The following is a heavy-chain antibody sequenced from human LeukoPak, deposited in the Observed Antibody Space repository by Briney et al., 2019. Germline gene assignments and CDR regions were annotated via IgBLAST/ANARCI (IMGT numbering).Heavy chain of an antibody. D-gene: IGHD3-10*02. CDR1: GFTFSSYG. V-gene: IGHV3-48*03. CDR2: ISSSGSTI. J-gene: IGHJ6*04. CDR3: AELGITMIGGV. Sequence: GGSLRLSCTASGFTFSSYGIHWVRQAPGQGLEWVSYISSSGSTIYYADPVKGRFTISRDNAKNSLYLQMNSLRAEDTAVYYCAELGITMIGGVWGKGTTVTISS.